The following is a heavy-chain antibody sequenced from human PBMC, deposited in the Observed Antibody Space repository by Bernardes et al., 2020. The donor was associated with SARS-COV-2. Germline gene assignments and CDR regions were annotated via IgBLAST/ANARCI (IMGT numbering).Heavy chain of an antibody. CDR3: AKNTQSYYDSSGDF. V-gene: IGHV3-23*01. J-gene: IGHJ4*02. CDR1: GFTFSSYA. Sequence: GGSLRLSCAASGFTFSSYAMNWVRQAPGKGLEWVSGISGRGGDTHYADSVKGRFTISRDNSKNTLYLQMNSLRAEDTAVYHCAKNTQSYYDSSGDFWGQGTLVSVSS. D-gene: IGHD3-22*01. CDR2: ISGRGGDT.